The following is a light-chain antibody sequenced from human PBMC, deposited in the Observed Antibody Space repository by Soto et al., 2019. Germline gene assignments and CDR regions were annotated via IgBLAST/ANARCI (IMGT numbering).Light chain of an antibody. CDR1: QSISSW. CDR2: DAS. CDR3: QQYKSYSRT. Sequence: DNQMTQSPSTLSASVGDRVTITCRASQSISSWLAWYQQKPGKAPKLLIYDASCLESGVPSRFSGSESGTEFTLTISSLQPDDFASYYCQQYKSYSRTCGQGTKVEIK. V-gene: IGKV1-5*01. J-gene: IGKJ1*01.